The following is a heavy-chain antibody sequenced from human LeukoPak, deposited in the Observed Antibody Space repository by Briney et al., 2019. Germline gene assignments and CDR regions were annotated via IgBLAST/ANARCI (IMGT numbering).Heavy chain of an antibody. CDR3: AKGDYDYVWGSYLPPLDY. J-gene: IGHJ4*02. Sequence: GGSLRLSCAASGFTFSSYAMSWVRQAPGKGLEWVSAISGSGGSTYYADSVKGRFTISRDNSKNTLYLQMNSLRAEDTAVYYCAKGDYDYVWGSYLPPLDYWGQGTLVTVSS. CDR2: ISGSGGST. V-gene: IGHV3-23*01. CDR1: GFTFSSYA. D-gene: IGHD3-16*02.